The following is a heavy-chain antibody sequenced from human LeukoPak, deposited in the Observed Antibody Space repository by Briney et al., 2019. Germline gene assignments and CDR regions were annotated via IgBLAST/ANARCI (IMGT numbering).Heavy chain of an antibody. CDR3: ARDWYYYDSSGYYFSG. V-gene: IGHV3-7*01. Sequence: GGSLRLSCAASGFTLSSYWMSWVRQAPGKGLEWVAHIKQDGSEKYYVDSVKGRFTISRDNAKNSLYLQMNSLRAEDTAVYYCARDWYYYDSSGYYFSGWGQGTMVTVSS. CDR1: GFTLSSYW. D-gene: IGHD3-22*01. J-gene: IGHJ3*01. CDR2: IKQDGSEK.